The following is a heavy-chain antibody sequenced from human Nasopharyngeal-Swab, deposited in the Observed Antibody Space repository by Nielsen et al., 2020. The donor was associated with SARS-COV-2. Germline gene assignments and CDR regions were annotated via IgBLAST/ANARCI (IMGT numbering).Heavy chain of an antibody. CDR3: ARKDVFAYGVDAFDI. V-gene: IGHV3-23*01. Sequence: GESLKISCAASGFTFSSYAMTWVRQAPGKGLEWVSVVTGSGYGTDYADSVKGRFTISRDNAKNTLYLQMNSLRAEDTAVHYCARKDVFAYGVDAFDIWGQGTMVTVSS. CDR2: VTGSGYGT. D-gene: IGHD3-10*01. J-gene: IGHJ3*02. CDR1: GFTFSSYA.